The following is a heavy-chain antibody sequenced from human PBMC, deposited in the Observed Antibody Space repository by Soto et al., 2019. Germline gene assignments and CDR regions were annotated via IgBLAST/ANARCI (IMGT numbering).Heavy chain of an antibody. CDR3: ARLEGLATISYFFDF. Sequence: SETLSLTCSVSGDSINSDKYYWGWIRQPPGKGLEWIGSIYYRGNTYYNPSLQTRVTISLDKSKSQFSLKLNSVTAADSAVYFCARLEGLATISYFFDFWGQGALVTVSS. D-gene: IGHD3-9*01. V-gene: IGHV4-39*01. J-gene: IGHJ4*02. CDR2: IYYRGNT. CDR1: GDSINSDKYY.